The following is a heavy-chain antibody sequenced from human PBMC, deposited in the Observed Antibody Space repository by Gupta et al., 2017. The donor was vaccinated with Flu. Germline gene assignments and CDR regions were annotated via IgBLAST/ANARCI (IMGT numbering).Heavy chain of an antibody. CDR1: GASISSSDYY. J-gene: IGHJ4*02. V-gene: IGHV4-39*02. D-gene: IGHD6-13*01. Sequence: QLLLQESGPGLVKTSETLSLMCTVSGASISSSDYYWGWLRRPPGKGLEWIGTIYYDGTAYYNPSLKSRVTMSIDTSKNHFSLNLRSVTAADTAVFYCARLLQTAAASTWGRGTLVTVSS. CDR2: IYYDGTA. CDR3: ARLLQTAAAST.